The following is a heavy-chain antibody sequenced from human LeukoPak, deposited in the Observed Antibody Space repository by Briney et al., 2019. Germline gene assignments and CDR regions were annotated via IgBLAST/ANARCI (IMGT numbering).Heavy chain of an antibody. CDR2: ISGSGGST. V-gene: IGHV3-23*01. J-gene: IGHJ4*02. CDR1: GFTFSSHA. CDR3: AKNGLVFGVVTPFDY. Sequence: PGGSLRLSCAASGFTFSSHAMSWVRQAPGKGLEWVSAISGSGGSTYYADSVKGRFTISRDNSKNTLYLQMNSLRAEDTAVYYCAKNGLVFGVVTPFDYWGQGTLVTVSS. D-gene: IGHD3-3*01.